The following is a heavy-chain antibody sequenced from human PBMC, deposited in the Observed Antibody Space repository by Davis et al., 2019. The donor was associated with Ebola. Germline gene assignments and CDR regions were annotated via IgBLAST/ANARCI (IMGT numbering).Heavy chain of an antibody. CDR1: GGSFSGYY. Sequence: MPSETLSLTCAVYGGSFSGYYWSWIRQPPGKGLEWIGYIYYSGSTNYNPSLKSRVTISVDTSKNQFSLKLSSVTAADTAVYYCARVTYYYDSSGSLYYFDYWGQGTLVTVSS. V-gene: IGHV4-59*01. J-gene: IGHJ4*02. D-gene: IGHD3-22*01. CDR2: IYYSGST. CDR3: ARVTYYYDSSGSLYYFDY.